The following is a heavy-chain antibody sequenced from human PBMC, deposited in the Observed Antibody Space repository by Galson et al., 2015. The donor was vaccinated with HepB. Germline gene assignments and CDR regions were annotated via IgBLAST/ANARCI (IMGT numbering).Heavy chain of an antibody. Sequence: SVKVSCKASGYNFISYGIAWVRQAPGRGLEWVGWITGHNGNTNYAQRVQDRVTMTTDRSTGTAYMELRSLRTDDTAVYYCARMPSGWYNWYFDLWGRGTQVSVSS. CDR1: GYNFISYG. J-gene: IGHJ2*01. CDR3: ARMPSGWYNWYFDL. V-gene: IGHV1-18*01. D-gene: IGHD6-13*01. CDR2: ITGHNGNT.